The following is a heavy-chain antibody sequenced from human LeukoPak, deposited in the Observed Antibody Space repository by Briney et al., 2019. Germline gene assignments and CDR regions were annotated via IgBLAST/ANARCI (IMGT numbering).Heavy chain of an antibody. V-gene: IGHV3-9*01. CDR2: ISWSSGSI. Sequence: PGRSLRLSCAASGFTFDDYAMHWVRQAPGKGLEWVSGISWSSGSIGYVDSVKGRFTISRDNAKNTLYLQMNSLTTEDTALYYCAKARWEPNFDYWGQGTLVTVSS. CDR1: GFTFDDYA. CDR3: AKARWEPNFDY. J-gene: IGHJ4*02. D-gene: IGHD1-26*01.